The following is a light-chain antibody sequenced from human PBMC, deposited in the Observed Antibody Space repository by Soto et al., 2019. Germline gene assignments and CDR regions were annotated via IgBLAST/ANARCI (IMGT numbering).Light chain of an antibody. CDR2: AAS. V-gene: IGKV1-6*01. J-gene: IGKJ1*01. CDR1: QGIRND. Sequence: AIQLTQSPSSLSASVGDRVTITCRASQGIRNDLGWYQRKPGKAPKLLIYAASTLQSGVPSRFSGSGSGTDFTLTISCLQSEDFATYYCQQYYSYPPTFGQGTKVDIK. CDR3: QQYYSYPPT.